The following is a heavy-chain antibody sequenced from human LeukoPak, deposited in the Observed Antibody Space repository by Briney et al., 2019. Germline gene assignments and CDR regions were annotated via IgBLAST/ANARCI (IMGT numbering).Heavy chain of an antibody. CDR3: ANEVGYCSSTSCHYYYYYMDV. J-gene: IGHJ6*03. CDR1: GFTFSSYG. Sequence: PGGSLRLSCAASGFTFSSYGMHWVRQAPGKGLEWVAFIRYDGSNKYYADSVKGRFTISRDNSKNKLYLQMNSLRAEDTAVYYCANEVGYCSSTSCHYYYYYMDVWSKGTTVTVSS. D-gene: IGHD2-2*01. V-gene: IGHV3-30*02. CDR2: IRYDGSNK.